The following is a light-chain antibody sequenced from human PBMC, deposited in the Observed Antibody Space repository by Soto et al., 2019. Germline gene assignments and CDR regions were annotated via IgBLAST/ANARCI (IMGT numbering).Light chain of an antibody. CDR1: QSVISW. J-gene: IGKJ4*01. V-gene: IGKV1-5*01. Sequence: DIQMTQSPSTQSGAVGDRVTGTCRASQSVISWLSWYQQKPGKAPKLLIHAPSTLQSGVPSRFSGSGSGTDFTLTISSLQPEDFATYHCQQLNSYPFTFGGGTKV. CDR2: APS. CDR3: QQLNSYPFT.